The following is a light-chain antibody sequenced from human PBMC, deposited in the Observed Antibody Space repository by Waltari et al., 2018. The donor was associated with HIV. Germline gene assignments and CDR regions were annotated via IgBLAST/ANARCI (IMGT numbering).Light chain of an antibody. J-gene: IGKJ4*01. CDR1: RSLLSFSTDRNN. CDR2: AAT. Sequence: VLTQSPRYLTASLGERVTITCKCSRSLLSFSTDRNNLAWFQSKSGPPAQLLIYAATIRESGVPARFIGGGSETHFTLTIASLQAEDVGVYFCQQYYGAPVTFGGGTKVELK. CDR3: QQYYGAPVT. V-gene: IGKV4-1*01.